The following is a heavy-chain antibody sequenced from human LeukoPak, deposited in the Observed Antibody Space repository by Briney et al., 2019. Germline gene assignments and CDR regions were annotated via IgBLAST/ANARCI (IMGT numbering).Heavy chain of an antibody. J-gene: IGHJ4*02. CDR1: GDSVISGLYY. Sequence: PSETLSLTYSVSGDSVISGLYYWTWVRQPPGKGLEWIGYVYYSGSTTYSPSLKSRVTISVDTSKNQFSLNLRSVTAADTAVYYCARGKYYGDSDYWGQGTLVTVSS. D-gene: IGHD3-3*01. CDR2: VYYSGST. V-gene: IGHV4-61*01. CDR3: ARGKYYGDSDY.